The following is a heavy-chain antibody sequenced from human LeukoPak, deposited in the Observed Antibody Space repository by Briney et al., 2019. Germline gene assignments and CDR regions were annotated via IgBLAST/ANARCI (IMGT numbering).Heavy chain of an antibody. Sequence: GKSLRLSCAASGFTFRSYAIHWVRQAPGKGLEWVAFISWDGTIKYYADSVKGRFTISRDNAKNSLYLQMNSLRAEDTAVYYCARENYDFWSGYSPNWFDPWGQGTLVTVSS. V-gene: IGHV3-30-3*01. CDR2: ISWDGTIK. CDR1: GFTFRSYA. J-gene: IGHJ5*02. D-gene: IGHD3-3*01. CDR3: ARENYDFWSGYSPNWFDP.